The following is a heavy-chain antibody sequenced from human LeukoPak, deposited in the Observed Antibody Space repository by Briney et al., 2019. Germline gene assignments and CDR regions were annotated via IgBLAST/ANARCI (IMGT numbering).Heavy chain of an antibody. CDR1: GGTFSSYA. J-gene: IGHJ4*02. CDR2: IIPIFGTA. Sequence: SVKVSCKASGGTFSSYAISWVRQAPGQGLEWMGGIIPIFGTANYAQKFQGRVTITADESTSTAYMELSSPRSEDTAVYYCARVVHYYDSSGYKYYFDYWGQGTLVTVSS. D-gene: IGHD3-22*01. CDR3: ARVVHYYDSSGYKYYFDY. V-gene: IGHV1-69*13.